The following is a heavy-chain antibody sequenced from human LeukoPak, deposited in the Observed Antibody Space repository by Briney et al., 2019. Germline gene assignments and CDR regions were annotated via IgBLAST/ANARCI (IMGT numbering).Heavy chain of an antibody. CDR2: INPNSGGT. Sequence: ASVKVSCKASGYTFTGYYMHWVRQAPGQGLEWMGWINPNSGGTNYAQKFQGRVTMTRDTSISTAYMELSRLRSDDTAVYYCARPASGDSTYYYYMDVWVKGTTVTVSS. J-gene: IGHJ6*03. CDR3: ARPASGDSTYYYYMDV. D-gene: IGHD4-17*01. CDR1: GYTFTGYY. V-gene: IGHV1-2*02.